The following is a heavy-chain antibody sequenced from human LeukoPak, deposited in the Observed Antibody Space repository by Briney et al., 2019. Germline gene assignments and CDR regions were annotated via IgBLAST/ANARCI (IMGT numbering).Heavy chain of an antibody. CDR3: ARGQRPNYSNYYDSSGYYYAFDI. CDR1: GGSISSGSYY. CDR2: IYTSGST. J-gene: IGHJ3*02. D-gene: IGHD3-22*01. V-gene: IGHV4-61*02. Sequence: SETLSLTCTVSGGSISSGSYYWSWIRQPAGKGLEWIGRIYTSGSTNYNPSLKSRVTISVDTSKNQFSLKLSSVTAADTAVYYCARGQRPNYSNYYDSSGYYYAFDIWGQGTMVTVSS.